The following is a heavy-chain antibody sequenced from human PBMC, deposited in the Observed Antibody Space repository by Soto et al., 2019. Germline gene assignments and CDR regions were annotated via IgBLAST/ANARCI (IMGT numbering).Heavy chain of an antibody. V-gene: IGHV1-69*13. D-gene: IGHD3-9*01. CDR2: IIPIFGTA. CDR1: GGTFSSYA. CDR3: ATVSHYDILPRYYPRAYFDY. J-gene: IGHJ4*02. Sequence: SVKVSCKASGGTFSSYAISWVRQAPGQGLEWMGGIIPIFGTANYAQKFQGRVTITADESTSTAYMELSSLRSEDTAVYYCATVSHYDILPRYYPRAYFDYWGQGTLVTVSS.